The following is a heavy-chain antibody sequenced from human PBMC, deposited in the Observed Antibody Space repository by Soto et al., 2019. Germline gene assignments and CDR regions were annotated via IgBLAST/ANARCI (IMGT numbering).Heavy chain of an antibody. CDR3: ARLRGDYGDYYYYYGMDV. CDR2: IYYSGST. Sequence: KQSQTLSLTCTVSGGSISSYYWSWIRQPPGKGLEWIGYIYYSGSTNYNPSLKSRVTISVDTSKNQFSLKLSSVTAADTAVYYCARLRGDYGDYYYYYGMDVWGQGTTVTVSS. CDR1: GGSISSYY. J-gene: IGHJ6*02. D-gene: IGHD4-17*01. V-gene: IGHV4-59*08.